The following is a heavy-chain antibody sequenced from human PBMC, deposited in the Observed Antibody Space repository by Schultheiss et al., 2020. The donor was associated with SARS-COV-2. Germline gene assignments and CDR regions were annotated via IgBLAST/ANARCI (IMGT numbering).Heavy chain of an antibody. D-gene: IGHD6-19*01. V-gene: IGHV4-59*12. Sequence: SQTLSLTCTVSGGSISSYYWNWIRQPPGKGLEWIGYIYYTGSTNSNPSLRSRVTISVDTSKNQFSLKLSSVTAADTAVYYCARWDPVAETFDYWGQGTLVTVSS. CDR2: IYYTGST. CDR1: GGSISSYY. J-gene: IGHJ4*02. CDR3: ARWDPVAETFDY.